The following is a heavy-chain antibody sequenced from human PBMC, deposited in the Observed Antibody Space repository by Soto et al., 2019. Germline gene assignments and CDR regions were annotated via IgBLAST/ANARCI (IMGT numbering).Heavy chain of an antibody. J-gene: IGHJ4*02. D-gene: IGHD3-10*01. Sequence: EVQLVESGGGLVKPGGSLRLSCAVSGITFNNAWMSWVRQAPGKGLEWIGRIKRKIDGETTDYAAPVKGRFIISRDDSKDTLYLQMSSLETEDTAVYYCTTISLQRFGDDYWGQGTLVTVSS. CDR1: GITFNNAW. CDR2: IKRKIDGETT. CDR3: TTISLQRFGDDY. V-gene: IGHV3-15*01.